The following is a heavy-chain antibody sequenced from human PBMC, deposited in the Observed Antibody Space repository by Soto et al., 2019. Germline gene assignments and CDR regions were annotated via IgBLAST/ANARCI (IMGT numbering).Heavy chain of an antibody. D-gene: IGHD5-12*01. Sequence: GSLRLSCAASGFTVSSNYMSWVRQAPGKGLEWVSVIYSGGSTYYADSVKGRFTISRDNPKNTLYLQMNSLRAEDTAVYYCARGWASGYDFDYWGQGTLVTVSS. CDR1: GFTVSSNY. CDR3: ARGWASGYDFDY. CDR2: IYSGGST. J-gene: IGHJ4*02. V-gene: IGHV3-53*01.